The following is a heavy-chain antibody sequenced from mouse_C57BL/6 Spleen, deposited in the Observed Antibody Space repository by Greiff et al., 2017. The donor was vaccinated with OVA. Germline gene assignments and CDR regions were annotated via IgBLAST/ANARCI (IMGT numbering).Heavy chain of an antibody. D-gene: IGHD1-1*01. CDR1: GYTFTSYW. J-gene: IGHJ1*03. CDR2: IYPGNSDT. V-gene: IGHV1-5*01. Sequence: EVQLQQSGTVLARPGASVKMSCKTSGYTFTSYWMHWVKQRPGQGLEWIGAIYPGNSDTSYNQKFKGKAKLTAVTSASTAYMELSSLTNEDSAVYYCTYFYYGSSYGYFDVWGTGTTVTVSS. CDR3: TYFYYGSSYGYFDV.